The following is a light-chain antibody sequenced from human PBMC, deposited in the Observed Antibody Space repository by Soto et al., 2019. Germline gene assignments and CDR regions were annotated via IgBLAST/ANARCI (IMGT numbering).Light chain of an antibody. Sequence: QSALTQPPSASGSPGQSVTISCTGTSSDVGGFNYVSWYQQHPGKAPQLMIYEVNKRPSGVPDRFSGSKSGNTASLTVSGLQAEDEADYYCSAYAGSNTWVFGGGTKLTVL. J-gene: IGLJ2*01. V-gene: IGLV2-8*01. CDR2: EVN. CDR3: SAYAGSNTWV. CDR1: SSDVGGFNY.